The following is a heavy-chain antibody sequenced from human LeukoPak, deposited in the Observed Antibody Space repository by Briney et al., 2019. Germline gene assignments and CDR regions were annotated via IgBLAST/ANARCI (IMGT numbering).Heavy chain of an antibody. Sequence: ASVKVSCKASGYTFTSYGISWVRQAPGQGLEWMGWINPNSGGTNYAQKFQGRVTMTRDTSISTAYMELSRLRSDDTAVYYCARDARIAVAGGEFDYWGQGTLVTVSS. CDR1: GYTFTSYG. D-gene: IGHD6-19*01. CDR3: ARDARIAVAGGEFDY. V-gene: IGHV1-2*02. J-gene: IGHJ4*02. CDR2: INPNSGGT.